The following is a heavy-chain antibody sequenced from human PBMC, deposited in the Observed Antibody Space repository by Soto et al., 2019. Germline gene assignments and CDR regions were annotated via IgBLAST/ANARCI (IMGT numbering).Heavy chain of an antibody. CDR2: IIPVFRAP. J-gene: IGHJ6*02. CDR3: ARDKGRPQLGGNYYYIPEV. CDR1: GGTFDTYA. D-gene: IGHD3-22*01. Sequence: QVHLVQSGAEVKKPGSSVKVSCKVSGGTFDTYAISWVRQAPGQGLEWMGGIIPVFRAPDYAQKCQGRVKITAGRCARTAHSQLTGLRFEDTAVYYCARDKGRPQLGGNYYYIPEVWGQGTSVTVSS. V-gene: IGHV1-69*14.